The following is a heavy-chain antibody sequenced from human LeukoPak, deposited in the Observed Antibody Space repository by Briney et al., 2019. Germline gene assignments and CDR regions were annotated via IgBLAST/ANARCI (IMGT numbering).Heavy chain of an antibody. CDR3: AREYPYDGSGSYSFFY. CDR1: GYTFTSYY. J-gene: IGHJ4*02. D-gene: IGHD3-10*01. V-gene: IGHV1-46*01. CDR2: INPSGGST. Sequence: GASVKVSCKASGYTFTSYYMHWVRQAPGQGLEWVGIINPSGGSTSYAQKFQGRVTMTRDTSTSTVYMELSSLRSEDTAVYYCAREYPYDGSGSYSFFYWGQGTLVTVSS.